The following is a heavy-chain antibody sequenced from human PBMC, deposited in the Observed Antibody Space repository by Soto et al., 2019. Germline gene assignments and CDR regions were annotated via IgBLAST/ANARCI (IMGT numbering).Heavy chain of an antibody. Sequence: WGSLGLSCASSDFTFGDFAMSWVRQAPGKGLEWVASISASSRSTYYADSVRGRFSISRDNSKNTLVLQMKILTAADTALYFCAKNYYESGSYYLFDAWGQGTQVTVSS. CDR2: ISASSRST. CDR1: DFTFGDFA. J-gene: IGHJ5*02. D-gene: IGHD3-10*01. V-gene: IGHV3-23*01. CDR3: AKNYYESGSYYLFDA.